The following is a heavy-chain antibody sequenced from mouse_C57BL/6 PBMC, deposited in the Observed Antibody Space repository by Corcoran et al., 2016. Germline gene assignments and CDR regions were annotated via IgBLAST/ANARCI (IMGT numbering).Heavy chain of an antibody. Sequence: DVQIQESGPGLVKPSQSLSLTCSVTGYSITSGYYWNWIRKFPGKKLEWMGYISYDGSNNYNPSLKNRISITSDTSKNQFFLKLNSVTTEDTATYYWAYGNYWYFDVWGTGTTVTVSS. V-gene: IGHV3-6*01. CDR3: AYGNYWYFDV. J-gene: IGHJ1*03. CDR2: ISYDGSN. D-gene: IGHD2-1*01. CDR1: GYSITSGYY.